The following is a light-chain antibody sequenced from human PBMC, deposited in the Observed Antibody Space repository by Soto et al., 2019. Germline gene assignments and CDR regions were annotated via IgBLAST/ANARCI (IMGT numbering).Light chain of an antibody. CDR3: QQYGSSPLT. J-gene: IGKJ4*02. CDR2: GAS. Sequence: STRSPGTQSFSPGEIGTLSCRPSQSGTSNYLAWYQQKPGQAPRLIIYGASSRATVIPDRFSGSGSGTDFTLTISRLEPEDFAVYYCQQYGSSPLTFGGGTKVDIK. CDR1: QSGTSNY. V-gene: IGKV3-20*01.